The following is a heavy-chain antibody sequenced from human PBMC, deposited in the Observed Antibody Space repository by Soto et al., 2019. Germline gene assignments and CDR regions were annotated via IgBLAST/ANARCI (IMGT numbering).Heavy chain of an antibody. CDR1: GYTFTSYG. D-gene: IGHD4-17*01. CDR3: AFSWGSTVTTDHDY. J-gene: IGHJ4*02. V-gene: IGHV1-18*04. Sequence: ASVKVSCKASGYTFTSYGISWVRQAPGQGLEWMGWISAYNGNTNYAQELQGRVTMTTDTSTSTAYMELRSLRSDDTAVYYCAFSWGSTVTTDHDYWGQGTLVTVSS. CDR2: ISAYNGNT.